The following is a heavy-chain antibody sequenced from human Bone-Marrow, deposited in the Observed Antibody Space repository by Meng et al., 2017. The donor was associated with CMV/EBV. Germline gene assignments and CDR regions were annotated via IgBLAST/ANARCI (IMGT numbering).Heavy chain of an antibody. D-gene: IGHD2-15*01. Sequence: GGSLRLSCAASGFTFDDYAMHWVRQAPGKGLEWVSGISWNSGSIAYADSMKGRFTISRDNAKNSLCLQMNSLRVEDTALYYCAKDLEDMVVWGQGTLVTVSS. CDR2: ISWNSGSI. V-gene: IGHV3-9*01. CDR3: AKDLEDMVV. J-gene: IGHJ4*02. CDR1: GFTFDDYA.